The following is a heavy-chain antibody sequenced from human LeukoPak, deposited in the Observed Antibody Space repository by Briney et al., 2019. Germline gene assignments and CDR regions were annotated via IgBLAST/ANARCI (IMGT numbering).Heavy chain of an antibody. CDR1: GGSFSGYY. Sequence: SETLSLTCAVYGGSFSGYYWSWIRQPPGKGLEWIGEINHSGSTNYNPSLKSRVTMSVDTSKNQFSLKLSSVTAADTAVYYCARDARDTSGSYPYFNYWGQGTLVTVSS. V-gene: IGHV4-34*01. J-gene: IGHJ4*02. CDR3: ARDARDTSGSYPYFNY. D-gene: IGHD1-26*01. CDR2: INHSGST.